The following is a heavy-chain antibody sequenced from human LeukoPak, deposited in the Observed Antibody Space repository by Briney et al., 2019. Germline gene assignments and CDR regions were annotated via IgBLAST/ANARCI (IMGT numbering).Heavy chain of an antibody. V-gene: IGHV4-61*02. CDR1: GGSISSGSYY. Sequence: NSSETLSLTCTVSGGSISSGSYYWSWIRQPAGKGLEWIGRIYIHGTSSYNPSLNSRVTISADTSKNQFSLKLHSVTSTDTAVYYCARDQSGEWELLSGWWFDPWGQGTLVTVSS. CDR3: ARDQSGEWELLSGWWFDP. J-gene: IGHJ5*02. D-gene: IGHD1-26*01. CDR2: IYIHGTS.